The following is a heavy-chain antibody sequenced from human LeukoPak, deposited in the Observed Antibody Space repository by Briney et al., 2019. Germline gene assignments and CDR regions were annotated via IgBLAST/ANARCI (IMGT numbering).Heavy chain of an antibody. J-gene: IGHJ4*02. CDR3: AKATFAAAGRDFDY. Sequence: PGGSLRLSCAASGFTFTSNVMSWVRQAPGKGLQWVSAISSSGGSTYYADSVKGWFTISRDNSKNTLYLQMNSLRAEDTAVYYCAKATFAAAGRDFDYWGQGTLVTVSS. CDR1: GFTFTSNV. V-gene: IGHV3-23*01. CDR2: ISSSGGST. D-gene: IGHD6-13*01.